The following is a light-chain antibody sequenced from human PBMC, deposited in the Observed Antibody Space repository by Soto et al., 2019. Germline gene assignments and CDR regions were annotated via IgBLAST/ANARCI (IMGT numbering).Light chain of an antibody. Sequence: QSALTQPPSSTGSPGQSGTSSCTGTRGDVGAYNYVSWYQQYPGKAPKLMIYEGNKRPSSVPDRFSGSKSGKTASLTVSGLQPEDEADYHCTSYAGSNIWVFGGGTKLTVL. J-gene: IGLJ3*02. CDR2: EGN. CDR1: RGDVGAYNY. CDR3: TSYAGSNIWV. V-gene: IGLV2-8*01.